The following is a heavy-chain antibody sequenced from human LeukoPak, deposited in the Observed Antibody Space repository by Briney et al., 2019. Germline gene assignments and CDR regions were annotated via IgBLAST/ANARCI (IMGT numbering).Heavy chain of an antibody. V-gene: IGHV3-48*01. D-gene: IGHD1-1*01. CDR1: GFNFSPYS. Sequence: PGGSLRLSCAASGFNFSPYSMHWVRQAPGMGLEWIAYITSRSRNIYYADSVKGRFTISRDDAENSLFLQMDSLRAEDTAVYYCAKDRDWNAHYFDYWGQGTLVTVSS. CDR3: AKDRDWNAHYFDY. J-gene: IGHJ4*02. CDR2: ITSRSRNI.